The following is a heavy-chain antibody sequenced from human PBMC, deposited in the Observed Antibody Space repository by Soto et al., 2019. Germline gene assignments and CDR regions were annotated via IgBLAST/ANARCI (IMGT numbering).Heavy chain of an antibody. CDR1: GYTFTSYG. V-gene: IGHV1-18*01. Sequence: ASGKVSCKASGYTFTSYGISWVRQAPGQGLEWMGWISAYNGNTNYAQKLQGRVTMTTDTSTSTAYMERRSLRSDDTAVYYCALSSSWYSEAFDIWGQGTMVTVSS. D-gene: IGHD6-13*01. CDR3: ALSSSWYSEAFDI. CDR2: ISAYNGNT. J-gene: IGHJ3*02.